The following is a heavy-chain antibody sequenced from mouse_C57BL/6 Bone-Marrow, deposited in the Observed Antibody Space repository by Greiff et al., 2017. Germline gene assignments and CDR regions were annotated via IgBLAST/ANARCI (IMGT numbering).Heavy chain of an antibody. CDR3: ARGSTVVDWYFDV. D-gene: IGHD1-1*01. Sequence: QVQLQQPGAELVMPGASVKLSCKASGYTFTSYWMHWVKQRPGQGLEWIGEIDPSDSYTNYNQKFKGKSTLTVDKSSSTAYMQLSSLTAEDSAVYYWARGSTVVDWYFDVWGTGTTVTVSS. CDR2: IDPSDSYT. CDR1: GYTFTSYW. J-gene: IGHJ1*03. V-gene: IGHV1-69*01.